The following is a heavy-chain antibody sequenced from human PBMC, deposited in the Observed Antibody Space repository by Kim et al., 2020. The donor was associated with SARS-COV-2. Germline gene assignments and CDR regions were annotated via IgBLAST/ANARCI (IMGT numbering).Heavy chain of an antibody. CDR2: IYSGGST. J-gene: IGHJ2*01. V-gene: IGHV3-53*01. CDR3: ARDQIRGNWYFDL. CDR1: GFTVSINY. D-gene: IGHD3-16*01. Sequence: GGSLRLSCAASGFTVSINYMSWVRQAPGKGLEWVSVIYSGGSTYYADSVKGRFTISRDNSKNTLYLQMNSLRAEDTAVYYCARDQIRGNWYFDLWGRGTLVTVSS.